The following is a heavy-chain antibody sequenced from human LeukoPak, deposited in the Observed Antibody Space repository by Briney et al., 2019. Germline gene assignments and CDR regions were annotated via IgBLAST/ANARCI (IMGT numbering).Heavy chain of an antibody. Sequence: PGGSLRLSCAASGFTFSSYSMNWVRQAPGKGLEWVSYISSSSSTIYYADSVKGRFTISRDNAKNSLYLQMNSLRAEDTVVYYCARDQGIAAAGDYFDYWGQGTLVTVSS. D-gene: IGHD6-13*01. V-gene: IGHV3-48*01. CDR3: ARDQGIAAAGDYFDY. CDR2: ISSSSSTI. CDR1: GFTFSSYS. J-gene: IGHJ4*02.